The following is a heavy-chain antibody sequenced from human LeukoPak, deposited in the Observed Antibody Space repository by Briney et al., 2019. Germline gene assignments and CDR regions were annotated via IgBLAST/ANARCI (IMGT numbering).Heavy chain of an antibody. CDR3: ARVAVAGPRTPYFDY. CDR2: IYYSAST. V-gene: IGHV4-30-4*08. J-gene: IGHJ4*02. CDR1: GGSISSGDYY. Sequence: PSQTLSLTCTVSGGSISSGDYYWSWIPPPPGKGLEWIGYIYYSASTYSYPSLKIRVTISVDTYKNQFSLKLSSVTAADTAVYYCARVAVAGPRTPYFDYWGQGTLVTVSS. D-gene: IGHD6-19*01.